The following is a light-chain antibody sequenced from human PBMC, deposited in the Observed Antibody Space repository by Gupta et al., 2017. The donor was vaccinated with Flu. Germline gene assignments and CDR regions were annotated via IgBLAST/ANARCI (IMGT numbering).Light chain of an antibody. V-gene: IGLV2-11*01. J-gene: IGLJ2*01. CDR1: GSDIGAYYY. CDR3: CSYAGRDNYVI. Sequence: QSALTQPRSVSASPGQSVTISCTGSGSDIGAYYYVSWYQHSPGKAPKLLIYNVNRRPSGVPDRFSGSQSGNTASLTISGLQTEDESDYYCCSYAGRDNYVIFGGGTRLTV. CDR2: NVN.